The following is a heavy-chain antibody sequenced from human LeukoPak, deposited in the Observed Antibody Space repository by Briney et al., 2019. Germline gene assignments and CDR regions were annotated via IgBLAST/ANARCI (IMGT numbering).Heavy chain of an antibody. CDR1: GFTFSSYS. D-gene: IGHD3-22*01. J-gene: IGHJ4*02. V-gene: IGHV3-9*01. CDR3: AKDGAYDSSGFPSYYFDY. Sequence: GGSLRLSCAASGFTFSSYSMNWVRQAPGKGLEWVSGISWNSGSIGYADSVKGRFTISRDNAKNSLYLQMNSLRAEDTALYYCAKDGAYDSSGFPSYYFDYWGQGTLVTVSS. CDR2: ISWNSGSI.